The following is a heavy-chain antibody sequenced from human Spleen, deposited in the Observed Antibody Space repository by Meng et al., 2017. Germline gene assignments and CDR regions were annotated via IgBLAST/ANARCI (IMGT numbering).Heavy chain of an antibody. Sequence: GESLKISCAASGFTFTTYWMTWVRQAPGKGLEWVANINQDGSEKYYLDSVKGRFTISRDDAKSSLYLQMNSLRVEDTAVYYCARGHSGVWGQGTLVTVSS. CDR1: GFTFTTYW. CDR3: ARGHSGV. CDR2: INQDGSEK. V-gene: IGHV3-7*01. J-gene: IGHJ4*02.